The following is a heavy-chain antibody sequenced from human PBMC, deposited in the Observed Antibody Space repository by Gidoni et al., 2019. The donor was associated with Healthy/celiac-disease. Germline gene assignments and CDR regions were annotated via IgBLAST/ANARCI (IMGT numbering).Heavy chain of an antibody. D-gene: IGHD6-6*01. J-gene: IGHJ4*02. CDR2: ISSGGSTI. CDR1: GSTFSSYE. Sequence: EVQLVQSGGGLVQPGRYLRLLCAAPGSTFSSYEMNWVRQAPGKGLEWVSYISSGGSTIYYADSVKGRFTISRDNAKNSLYLQMNSLRAEDTAVYYCARDAVPTLFDYWGQGTLVTVSS. V-gene: IGHV3-48*03. CDR3: ARDAVPTLFDY.